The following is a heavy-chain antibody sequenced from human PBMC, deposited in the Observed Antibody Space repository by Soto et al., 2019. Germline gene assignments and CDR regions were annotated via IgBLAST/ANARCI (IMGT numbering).Heavy chain of an antibody. CDR3: ARVHPLGGYSGDGKVDY. J-gene: IGHJ4*02. V-gene: IGHV4-34*01. D-gene: IGHD5-12*01. CDR2: INHSGST. CDR1: GGSFSGYY. Sequence: QVQLQQWGAGLLKPSETLSLTCAVYGGSFSGYYWSWIRQPPGKGLEWIVEINHSGSTNYNPSLKSRVTISVDTSKNQFSLKLSSVTAADTAVYYCARVHPLGGYSGDGKVDYWGQGTLVTVSS.